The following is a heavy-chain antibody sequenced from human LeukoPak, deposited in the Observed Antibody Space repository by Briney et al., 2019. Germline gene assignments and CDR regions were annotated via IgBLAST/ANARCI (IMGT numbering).Heavy chain of an antibody. J-gene: IGHJ4*02. D-gene: IGHD5-18*01. CDR3: ALLESGYSYLFDY. V-gene: IGHV1-2*02. CDR1: GYTFTGYY. Sequence: ASVKVSCKASGYTFTGYYMHWVRQAPGQGLEGMGWINPNSGGTNYAQKFQGRVTMTRDTSISTAYMELSRLRSDDTAVCYCALLESGYSYLFDYWGQGTLVTVSS. CDR2: INPNSGGT.